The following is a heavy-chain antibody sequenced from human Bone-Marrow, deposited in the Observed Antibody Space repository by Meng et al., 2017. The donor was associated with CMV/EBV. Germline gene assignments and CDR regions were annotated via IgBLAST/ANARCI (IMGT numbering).Heavy chain of an antibody. J-gene: IGHJ4*02. D-gene: IGHD1-26*01. V-gene: IGHV3-20*04. Sequence: AASGFTFDDYGMSWVRQVPGKGLEWVSGIIWNGAGTSYAASVRGRFTISRDNAKNSLYLQMNSPRAEDTALYYCARDRGSSEYYLDYWGQGTLVTVSS. CDR1: GFTFDDYG. CDR2: IIWNGAGT. CDR3: ARDRGSSEYYLDY.